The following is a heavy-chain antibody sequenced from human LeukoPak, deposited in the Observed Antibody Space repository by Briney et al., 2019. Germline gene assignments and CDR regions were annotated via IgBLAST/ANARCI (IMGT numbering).Heavy chain of an antibody. CDR3: ARDKCETSGCFDY. Sequence: GGSLRLSCAASGFTFSNYALGWIRQAPGKGLEWVSYISRSGTTIYYADSVKGRFTISRDNAKNSLYLQMNSLRADDTAVYFCARDKCETSGCFDYWGQGALVTVSS. J-gene: IGHJ4*02. V-gene: IGHV3-11*01. CDR2: ISRSGTTI. CDR1: GFTFSNYA. D-gene: IGHD5-12*01.